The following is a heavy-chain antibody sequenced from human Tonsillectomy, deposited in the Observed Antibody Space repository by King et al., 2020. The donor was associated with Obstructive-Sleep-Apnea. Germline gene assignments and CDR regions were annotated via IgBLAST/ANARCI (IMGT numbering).Heavy chain of an antibody. CDR2: ISYDASNK. CDR3: VRNDFGDY. V-gene: IGHV3-30*04. J-gene: IGHJ4*02. Sequence: VQLVESGGGVVQPGRSLRLSCAASGFSFSSYPMHWVRQAPGKGLEWVAVISYDASNKYYADSVKGRFTISRDNSKNTLYLRINSLRPDDTAVFYCVRNDFGDYWGQGTLVTVSS. D-gene: IGHD3/OR15-3a*01. CDR1: GFSFSSYP.